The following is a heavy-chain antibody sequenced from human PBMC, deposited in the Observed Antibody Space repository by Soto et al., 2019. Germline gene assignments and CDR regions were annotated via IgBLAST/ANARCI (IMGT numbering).Heavy chain of an antibody. V-gene: IGHV3-33*01. Sequence: QVQLVESGGGVVQPGRSLRLSCAASGFTFSSYGMHWFRQAPGKVLEWVAVNRYYADSVKGRFTISRDNSKNTLHLQMNSLRAEDTAVYYCARDHCSSTSCYLFQQWGQGTLVTVSS. J-gene: IGHJ1*01. CDR3: ARDHCSSTSCYLFQQ. D-gene: IGHD2-2*01. CDR2: NR. CDR1: GFTFSSYG.